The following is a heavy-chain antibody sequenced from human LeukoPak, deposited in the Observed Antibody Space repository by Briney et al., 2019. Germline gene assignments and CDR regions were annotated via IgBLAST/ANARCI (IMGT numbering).Heavy chain of an antibody. J-gene: IGHJ3*02. V-gene: IGHV4-61*02. CDR2: IYTSGST. Sequence: SQTLSLTCTVSGGSISSGGYYWSWIRQHPGKGLEWIGRIYTSGSTNYNPSLKSRVTMSVDTSKNHLSLKLSSVTAADTAVYYCARDGPLILDYGDYGAFDIWGQGTMVTVSS. CDR1: GGSISSGGYY. D-gene: IGHD4-17*01. CDR3: ARDGPLILDYGDYGAFDI.